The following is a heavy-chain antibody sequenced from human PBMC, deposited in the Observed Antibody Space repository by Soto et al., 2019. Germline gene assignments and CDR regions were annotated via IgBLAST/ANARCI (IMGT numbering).Heavy chain of an antibody. Sequence: SETLSLTCTVSGGSISSYYWSWIRQPPGKGLEWIGYIYYSGSTNYNPSLKSRVTISVDTSKNQFSLHLSSVTPEDTAIYFCARQKGDSRTYEGMDVWGQGTTVTVSS. CDR1: GGSISSYY. D-gene: IGHD2-21*02. J-gene: IGHJ6*02. V-gene: IGHV4-59*08. CDR3: ARQKGDSRTYEGMDV. CDR2: IYYSGST.